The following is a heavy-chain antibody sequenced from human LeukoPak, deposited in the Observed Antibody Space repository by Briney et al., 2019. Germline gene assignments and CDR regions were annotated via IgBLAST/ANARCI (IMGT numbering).Heavy chain of an antibody. CDR2: IYSSGST. Sequence: PSETLSLTCTISGGSISDYYWSWIRQPPGKGLEWVGNIYSSGSTIYNPSLTSRVTISLDTSKNQFSLKLNSVTAADTVVYYCARGTYYYYYYMDVWGKGATVTVSS. V-gene: IGHV4-4*09. CDR3: ARGTYYYYYYMDV. J-gene: IGHJ6*03. CDR1: GGSISDYY.